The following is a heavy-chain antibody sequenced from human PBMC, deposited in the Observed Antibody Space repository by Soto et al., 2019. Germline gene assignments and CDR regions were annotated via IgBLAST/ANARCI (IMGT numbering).Heavy chain of an antibody. CDR2: ISYDGSNK. V-gene: IGHV3-30*18. CDR3: AKEGGYCSGGSCSYGMDV. Sequence: GGSLRLSCAASGFTFSSYGMHWVRQAPGKGLEWVAVISYDGSNKYYADSVKGRFTISRDNSKNTLYLQMNSLRAEDTAVYYCAKEGGYCSGGSCSYGMDVWGQGTTVTVSS. D-gene: IGHD2-15*01. CDR1: GFTFSSYG. J-gene: IGHJ6*02.